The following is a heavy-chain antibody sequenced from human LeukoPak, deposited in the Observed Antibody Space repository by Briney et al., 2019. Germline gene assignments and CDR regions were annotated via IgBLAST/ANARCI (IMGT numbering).Heavy chain of an antibody. J-gene: IGHJ4*02. D-gene: IGHD2-2*01. Sequence: SQTLSLTCAISGDSVSSNSAVWNWIRQSPSRGLEWLGRTYYRSKWSNNYAVSVKSRIIINPDTSENQFSLQLNSVTPEDTAVYYCARGDQAFDYWGQGTLVTVSS. CDR2: TYYRSKWSN. V-gene: IGHV6-1*01. CDR1: GDSVSSNSAV. CDR3: ARGDQAFDY.